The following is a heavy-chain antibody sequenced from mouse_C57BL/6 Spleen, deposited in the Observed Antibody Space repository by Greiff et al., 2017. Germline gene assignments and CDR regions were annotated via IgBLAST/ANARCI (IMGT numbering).Heavy chain of an antibody. D-gene: IGHD4-1*02. Sequence: EVKLMESGGGLVQPGGSLSLSCAASGFTFTDYYMSWVRQPPGKALEWLGFIRNKANGYTTGSSASVKGRFTISRDNSQSILYLQMNALRAEDSATYYCARSTGRAWFAYWGQGTLVTVSA. V-gene: IGHV7-3*01. J-gene: IGHJ3*01. CDR1: GFTFTDYY. CDR2: IRNKANGYTT. CDR3: ARSTGRAWFAY.